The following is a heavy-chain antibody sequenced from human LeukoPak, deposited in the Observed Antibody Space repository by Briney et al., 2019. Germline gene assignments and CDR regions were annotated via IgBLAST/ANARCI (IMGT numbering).Heavy chain of an antibody. CDR2: IYVTGN. J-gene: IGHJ6*03. CDR3: ARHIGGGIEDMDV. D-gene: IGHD3-16*02. CDR1: GGSIGTYY. Sequence: PSETLSLTCAVSGGSIGTYYWSWVRQSPGKGLEWIGYIYVTGNRYNPYLQSRVTISVDTSRNQFFLKMSSVTAADTAVYYCARHIGGGIEDMDVWGKGTKVTVSS. V-gene: IGHV4-59*08.